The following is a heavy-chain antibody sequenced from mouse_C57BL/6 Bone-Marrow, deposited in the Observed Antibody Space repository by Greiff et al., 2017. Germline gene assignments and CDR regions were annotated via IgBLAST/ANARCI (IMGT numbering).Heavy chain of an antibody. D-gene: IGHD5-1*01. CDR3: ARSSTFFYYFDY. CDR2: FHHYNDDT. J-gene: IGHJ2*01. Sequence: QVHVKQSGAELVKPGASVKMSCKASGYTFTTYPIEWMKQNHGKSLEWIGNFHHYNDDTKYNEKFKGKATLTVEKSSNTVYLELSRLTSDDAAVYYCARSSTFFYYFDYWGQGTTLTVSS. CDR1: GYTFTTYP. V-gene: IGHV1-47*01.